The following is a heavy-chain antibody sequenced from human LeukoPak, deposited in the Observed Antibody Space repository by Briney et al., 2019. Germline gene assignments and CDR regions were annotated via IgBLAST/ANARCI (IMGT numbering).Heavy chain of an antibody. D-gene: IGHD5-24*01. J-gene: IGHJ4*02. Sequence: SETLSLTGTVSGGSISSYYWTWIRQPPGKGLKGIGYIYYSGSTNYNPSLKSRVTISVDTSKNQFSLKLSSVTAADTAVYYCARDRDGYNWLDYWGQGTLVTVSS. CDR2: IYYSGST. V-gene: IGHV4-59*01. CDR3: ARDRDGYNWLDY. CDR1: GGSISSYY.